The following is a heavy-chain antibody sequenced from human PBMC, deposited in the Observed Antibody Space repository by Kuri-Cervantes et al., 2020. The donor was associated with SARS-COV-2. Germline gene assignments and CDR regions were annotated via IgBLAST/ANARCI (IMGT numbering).Heavy chain of an antibody. CDR1: GFTFSSYA. CDR2: ISYDGSNK. CDR3: ARVGGSYYYYYYMDV. D-gene: IGHD1-26*01. V-gene: IGHV3-30-3*01. J-gene: IGHJ6*03. Sequence: SLKISCAASGFTFSSYAMHWVRQAPGKGLEWVAVISYDGSNKYYADSVKGRFTISRDNSKNTLYLQMNSLRAEDAAVYYCARVGGSYYYYYYMDVWGKGTTVTVSS.